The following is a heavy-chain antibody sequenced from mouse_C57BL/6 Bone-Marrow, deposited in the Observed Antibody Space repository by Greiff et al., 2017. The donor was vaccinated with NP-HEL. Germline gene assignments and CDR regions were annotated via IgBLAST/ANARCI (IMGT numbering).Heavy chain of an antibody. V-gene: IGHV1-55*01. J-gene: IGHJ1*03. Sequence: QVQLQQPGAELVKPGASVKMSCKASGYTFTSYWITWVKQRPGQGLAWIGDIYPGSGSTNYNEKFKSKATLTVDTSSSTAYMQLSSLTSEDSAVYYCARYGSSYDWYFDVWGTGTTVTVSS. CDR3: ARYGSSYDWYFDV. CDR1: GYTFTSYW. D-gene: IGHD1-1*01. CDR2: IYPGSGST.